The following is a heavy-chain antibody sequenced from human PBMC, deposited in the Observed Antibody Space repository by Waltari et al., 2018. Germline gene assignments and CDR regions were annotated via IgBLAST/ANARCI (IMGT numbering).Heavy chain of an antibody. Sequence: QVQLQQWGAGLLKPSETLSLTCAVYGGSFSGYYWSWIRLPPGKGLEWIGEINHSGSTNYNPSLKSRVTISVDTSKNQFSLKLSSVTAADTAVYYCASGSTGLGYYYYGMDVWGQGTTVTVSS. CDR1: GGSFSGYY. J-gene: IGHJ6*02. CDR3: ASGSTGLGYYYYGMDV. CDR2: INHSGST. V-gene: IGHV4-34*01. D-gene: IGHD1-1*01.